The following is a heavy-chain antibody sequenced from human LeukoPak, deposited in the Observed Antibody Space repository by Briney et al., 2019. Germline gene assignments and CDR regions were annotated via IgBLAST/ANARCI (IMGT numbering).Heavy chain of an antibody. CDR3: ANGPTVTTRYYGMDV. CDR1: GFTFSSYA. Sequence: GGSLRLSCAASGFTFSSYAMSWVHQAPGKGLEWVSAISGSGGSTYYADSVKGRFTISRDNSKNTLYLQMNSLRAEDTAVYYCANGPTVTTRYYGMDVWGQGTTVTVSS. V-gene: IGHV3-23*01. CDR2: ISGSGGST. J-gene: IGHJ6*02. D-gene: IGHD4-17*01.